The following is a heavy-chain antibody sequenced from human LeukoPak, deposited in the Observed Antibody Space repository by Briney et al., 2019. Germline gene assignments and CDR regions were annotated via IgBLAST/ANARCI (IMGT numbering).Heavy chain of an antibody. Sequence: GGSLRLSCAASGFTLSNYNMNWVRQAPGKGLEWVSYISTSSITKYYADSVKGRFTISRDNARNSLYLQMNSLRAEDTAVYYCARALRYFDWLYDPIDYWGQGTLVTVSS. D-gene: IGHD3-9*01. CDR2: ISTSSITK. CDR3: ARALRYFDWLYDPIDY. V-gene: IGHV3-48*01. CDR1: GFTLSNYN. J-gene: IGHJ4*02.